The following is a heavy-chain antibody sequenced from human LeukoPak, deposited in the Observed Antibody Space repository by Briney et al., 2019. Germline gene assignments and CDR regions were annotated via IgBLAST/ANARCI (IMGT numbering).Heavy chain of an antibody. CDR2: ISAGGGST. CDR1: GFTFTTYG. V-gene: IGHV3-23*01. J-gene: IGHJ4*02. CDR3: AKRVVYGSGYYWDY. D-gene: IGHD6-19*01. Sequence: PGGSLRLSCTAYGFTFTTYGMSWVRQDPGKGLEWVLAISAGGGSTYYAASVKGRFTISRDNSRNTLYLQLESLRAEDTAVYYCAKRVVYGSGYYWDYWGQGTLVTVSS.